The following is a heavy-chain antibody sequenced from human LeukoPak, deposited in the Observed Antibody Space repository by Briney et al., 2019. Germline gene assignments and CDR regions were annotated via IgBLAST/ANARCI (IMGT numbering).Heavy chain of an antibody. CDR1: GFTFSSYW. V-gene: IGHV3-7*01. D-gene: IGHD6-19*01. CDR3: ARDSSGWSPGPDY. CDR2: IKQDGSEK. Sequence: GGSLRLSCAASGFTFSSYWMSWVRQAPGKGLEWVANIKQDGSEKYYVDSVKGRFTISRDNAKNSLYLQMNSLRAEDTAVYYCARDSSGWSPGPDYWGQGTLVTVSS. J-gene: IGHJ4*02.